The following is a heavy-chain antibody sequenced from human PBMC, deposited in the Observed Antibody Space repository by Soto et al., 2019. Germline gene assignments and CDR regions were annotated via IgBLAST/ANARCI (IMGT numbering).Heavy chain of an antibody. D-gene: IGHD2-15*01. CDR1: GFTFTSYT. CDR3: ATGTIGYPHH. CDR2: ISSSSTTI. J-gene: IGHJ5*02. Sequence: AGGSLRLSCAASGFTFTSYTMNWVRQAPGKGLEWISSISSSSTTIYYADSVRGRFTISRDNARSSLFLQMNSLGGEDTALYYCATGTIGYPHHWGQGTLVTVSS. V-gene: IGHV3-48*01.